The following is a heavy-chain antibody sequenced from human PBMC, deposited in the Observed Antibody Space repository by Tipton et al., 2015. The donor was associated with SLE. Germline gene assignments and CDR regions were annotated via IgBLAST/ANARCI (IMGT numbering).Heavy chain of an antibody. J-gene: IGHJ3*02. D-gene: IGHD4-11*01. Sequence: TLSLTCAVYGGSFSGYYWSWIRQPPGKGLEWIGRIYTSGSTNYNPSLKSRVTMSVDTSKNQFSLKLSSVTAADTAVYYCASGGPYSNYPRDAFDIRGQGTMVTVSS. CDR3: ASGGPYSNYPRDAFDI. V-gene: IGHV4-59*10. CDR2: IYTSGST. CDR1: GGSFSGYY.